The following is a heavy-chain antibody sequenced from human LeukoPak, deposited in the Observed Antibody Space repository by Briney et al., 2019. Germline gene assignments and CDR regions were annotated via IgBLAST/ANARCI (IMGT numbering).Heavy chain of an antibody. D-gene: IGHD5-12*01. CDR3: ARDRGEGGYDYFDY. J-gene: IGHJ4*02. CDR2: TYYRSKWYN. CDR1: GDIFSSNSAA. Sequence: SQTLSLTCAISGDIFSSNSAAWNWIRQSPSRGLEWLGRTYYRSKWYNDYAVSVKSRITSNPDTSKNQFSLQLNSVTPEDTAVYYCARDRGEGGYDYFDYWGQGTLVTVSS. V-gene: IGHV6-1*01.